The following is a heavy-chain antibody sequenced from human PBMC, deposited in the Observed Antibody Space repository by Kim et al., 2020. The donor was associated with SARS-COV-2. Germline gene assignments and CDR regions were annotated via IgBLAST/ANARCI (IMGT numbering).Heavy chain of an antibody. CDR3: ARGNHFGMDV. V-gene: IGHV3-74*03. D-gene: IGHD3-3*01. Sequence: STVSADFGKGRVTIARDNAKNTLYLQMNSLRAEDTSVYFCARGNHFGMDVWGQGTMVTVSS. J-gene: IGHJ6*02. CDR2: ST.